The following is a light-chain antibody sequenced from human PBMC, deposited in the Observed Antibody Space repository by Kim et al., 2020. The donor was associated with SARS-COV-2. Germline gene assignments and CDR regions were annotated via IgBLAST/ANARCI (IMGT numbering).Light chain of an antibody. V-gene: IGLV6-57*03. CDR1: SGSIASSY. Sequence: GKTVTISCTRNSGSIASSYVQWYQLRPGSAPTIVIYEDDQRHSGVPDRFSGTIDISSSSASLTISGLKTEDEADYYCQSYDGTYQVFGGGTQLTVL. CDR3: QSYDGTYQV. CDR2: EDD. J-gene: IGLJ3*02.